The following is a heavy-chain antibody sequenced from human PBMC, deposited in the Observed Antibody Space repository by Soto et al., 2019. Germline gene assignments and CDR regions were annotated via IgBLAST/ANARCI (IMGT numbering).Heavy chain of an antibody. CDR2: ISGTGVYI. Sequence: PGGSLRLSCVASGFTFSNYNMNWVRQAPGKGLEWVSHISGTGVYIHYADAVKGRFTISRDSAKSSVYLQMNSLRAEDTAVYYCAREGALKPFSSWGQGALVTVSS. J-gene: IGHJ5*02. V-gene: IGHV3-21*01. CDR1: GFTFSNYN. CDR3: AREGALKPFSS.